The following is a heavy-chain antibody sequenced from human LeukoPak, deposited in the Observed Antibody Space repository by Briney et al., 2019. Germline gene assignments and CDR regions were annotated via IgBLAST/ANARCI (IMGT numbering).Heavy chain of an antibody. CDR3: ARAGSRQYYLNWFDP. CDR2: IYYSGST. V-gene: IGHV4-59*01. CDR1: GGSISSYY. D-gene: IGHD3-10*01. Sequence: SETLSLTCTVSGGSISSYYWSWIRQPPGKGLEWIGYIYYSGSTNYNPSLKSRVTISVDTSKNQFSLKLSPVTAADTAVYYCARAGSRQYYLNWFDPWGQGTLVTVSS. J-gene: IGHJ5*02.